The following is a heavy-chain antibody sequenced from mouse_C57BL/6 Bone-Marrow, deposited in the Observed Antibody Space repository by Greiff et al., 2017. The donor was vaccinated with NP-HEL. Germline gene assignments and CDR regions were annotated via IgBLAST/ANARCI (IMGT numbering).Heavy chain of an antibody. CDR2: ISSGSSTI. D-gene: IGHD1-1*01. V-gene: IGHV5-17*01. Sequence: DVQLVESGGGLVKPGGSLKLSCAASGFTFSDYGMHWVRQAPEKGLEWVAYISSGSSTIYYADTVKGRFTISRDNAKNTLFLQMTSLRSEDTAMYYCARGTYYYGSSWFAYWGQGTLVTVSA. J-gene: IGHJ3*01. CDR3: ARGTYYYGSSWFAY. CDR1: GFTFSDYG.